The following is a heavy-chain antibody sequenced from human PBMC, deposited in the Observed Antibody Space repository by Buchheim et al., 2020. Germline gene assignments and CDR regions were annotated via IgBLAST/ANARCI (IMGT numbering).Heavy chain of an antibody. D-gene: IGHD2-15*01. Sequence: QVQLVQSGAEVKKPGASVKVSCKASGYTFTSYYMHWVRQAPGQGLEWMGIINPSGGSTSYAQKFQGRVTMTRDTSTSHVYMELSSLRSEDTAVYYCARDNSPELRIPYGMDVWGQGTT. CDR1: GYTFTSYY. J-gene: IGHJ6*02. CDR3: ARDNSPELRIPYGMDV. V-gene: IGHV1-46*01. CDR2: INPSGGST.